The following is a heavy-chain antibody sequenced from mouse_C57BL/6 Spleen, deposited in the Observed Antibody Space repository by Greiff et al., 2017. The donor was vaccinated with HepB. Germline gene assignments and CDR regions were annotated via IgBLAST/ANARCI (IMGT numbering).Heavy chain of an antibody. CDR1: GYTFTSYW. V-gene: IGHV1-55*01. D-gene: IGHD4-1*01. CDR3: ARDWDGYFDV. J-gene: IGHJ1*03. CDR2: IYPGSGST. Sequence: QVQLQQSGAELVKPGASVKMSCKASGYTFTSYWITWVKQRPGQGLEWIGDIYPGSGSTNYNEKFKSKATLTVDTSSSTAYMQLSSLTSEDSAVYYCARDWDGYFDVWGTGTTVTVSS.